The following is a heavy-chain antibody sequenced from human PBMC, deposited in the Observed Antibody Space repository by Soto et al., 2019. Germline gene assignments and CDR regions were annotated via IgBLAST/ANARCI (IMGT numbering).Heavy chain of an antibody. CDR3: ARDSNDGIVVVVAAPGPFDY. CDR1: GFTFSSYW. J-gene: IGHJ4*02. CDR2: IKQDGSEK. V-gene: IGHV3-7*01. Sequence: EVQLVESGGGLVQPGGSLRLSCAASGFTFSSYWMSWVRQAPGKGLEWVATIKQDGSEKYYVDSVKGRFTISRDNAKKSLYLQMNSLRVEDTAVYYCARDSNDGIVVVVAAPGPFDYWGQGTLVTVSS. D-gene: IGHD2-15*01.